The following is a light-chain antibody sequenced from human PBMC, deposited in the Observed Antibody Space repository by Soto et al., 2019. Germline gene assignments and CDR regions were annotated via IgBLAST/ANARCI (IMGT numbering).Light chain of an antibody. Sequence: QSALTQPPSVSGSPGQSVTISCAGTSSDFSTYNRVSWYQRPPGTGPKLIIYEANNQPSGVPDRFSGSKSGNAASLPISGRQAEYDAEYYWSLFTADSTDVFGTGTKLTVL. CDR3: SLFTADSTDV. V-gene: IGLV2-18*01. CDR1: SSDFSTYNR. J-gene: IGLJ1*01. CDR2: EAN.